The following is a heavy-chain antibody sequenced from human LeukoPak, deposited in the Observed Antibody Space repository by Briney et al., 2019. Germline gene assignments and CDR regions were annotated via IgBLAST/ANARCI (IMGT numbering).Heavy chain of an antibody. CDR2: INTSTGGA. CDR3: APWAGRFDS. CDR1: GYTFTGYY. V-gene: IGHV1-2*02. Sequence: ASVTVSCKASGYTFTGYYMHWVRQAPGQGLEWMGWINTSTGGAYSAQNFQGRVTMTRDTSITTAYMELSRLRSDDTAVYYCAPWAGRFDSWGQGTLVTVSS. J-gene: IGHJ4*02.